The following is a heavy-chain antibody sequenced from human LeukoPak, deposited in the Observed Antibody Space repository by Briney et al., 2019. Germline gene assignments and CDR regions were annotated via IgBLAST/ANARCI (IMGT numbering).Heavy chain of an antibody. Sequence: SETLSLTCIVSGGSISSYYWSWIRQPPGKGLEWIGYIYYSGSTNYNPSLKSRVTISVDTSKNQFSLKLSSVTAADTAVYYCARSPYCGGDCHLDYWGQGTLVTVSS. J-gene: IGHJ4*02. CDR2: IYYSGST. D-gene: IGHD2-21*02. V-gene: IGHV4-59*08. CDR1: GGSISSYY. CDR3: ARSPYCGGDCHLDY.